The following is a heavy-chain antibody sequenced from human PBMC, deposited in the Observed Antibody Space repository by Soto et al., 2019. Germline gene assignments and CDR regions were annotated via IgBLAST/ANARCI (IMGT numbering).Heavy chain of an antibody. CDR1: ALASRHLA. Sequence: VSCPPAALASRHLAFRCASTAPGQGLEWMGGIIPIFGTANYAQRFQRRVTITADESTSTAYMELSSLRSEDTAVYYCARLPLAGSRDYYYGMDCWGQGTTV. J-gene: IGHJ6*02. D-gene: IGHD2-2*01. V-gene: IGHV1-69*01. CDR3: ARLPLAGSRDYYYGMDC. CDR2: IIPIFGTA.